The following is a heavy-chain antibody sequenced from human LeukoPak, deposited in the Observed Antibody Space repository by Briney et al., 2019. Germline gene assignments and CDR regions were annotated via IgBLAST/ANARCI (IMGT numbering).Heavy chain of an antibody. CDR3: ARDWSGDY. V-gene: IGHV3-48*01. Sequence: GGSLRLSCAASGFTFSSYSVKWVRQAPGKGLEWVSYISSSSSTIYYADSVKGRFTISRDNAKNSLYLQMNGLRAEDTAVYYCARDWSGDYWGQGTLVTVSS. CDR1: GFTFSSYS. CDR2: ISSSSSTI. J-gene: IGHJ4*02.